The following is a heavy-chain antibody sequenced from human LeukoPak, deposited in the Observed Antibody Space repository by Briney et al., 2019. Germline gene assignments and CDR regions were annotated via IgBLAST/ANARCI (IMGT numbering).Heavy chain of an antibody. D-gene: IGHD4/OR15-4a*01. Sequence: GGSLRLSCAASVFTFSSYGMHWVRQAPGKGLEWVAFIRYDGSNKYYADSVKGRFTISRDNSKNTLYLQMNSLRAEDTAMYYCAKVSLNMVNDAFDIWGQGTMVSVSS. CDR1: VFTFSSYG. V-gene: IGHV3-30*02. CDR3: AKVSLNMVNDAFDI. J-gene: IGHJ3*02. CDR2: IRYDGSNK.